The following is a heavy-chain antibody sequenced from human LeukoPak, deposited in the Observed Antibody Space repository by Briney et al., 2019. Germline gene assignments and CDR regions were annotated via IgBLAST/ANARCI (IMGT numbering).Heavy chain of an antibody. D-gene: IGHD1/OR15-1a*01. CDR2: ISGNGGST. CDR3: AKDGGSITGTVGRFDY. J-gene: IGHJ4*02. Sequence: GGSLRLSCAVSGLTFSSYAMSWVRQAPGKGLEWVSGISGNGGSTYYADSVKGRFTISRGNSKNTLYLQMNSLRAEDTALYYCAKDGGSITGTVGRFDYWGQGTLVTVSS. V-gene: IGHV3-23*01. CDR1: GLTFSSYA.